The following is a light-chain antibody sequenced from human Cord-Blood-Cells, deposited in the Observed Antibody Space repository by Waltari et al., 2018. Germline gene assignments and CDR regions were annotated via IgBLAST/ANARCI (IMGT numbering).Light chain of an antibody. J-gene: IGKJ4*01. CDR1: QSVSSSY. CDR3: QQYCSSLT. CDR2: GAS. Sequence: EIVLTQSPGTLSLSPGERATLACRASQSVSSSYLAWYQQKPGQAPRLLIYGASSRATGIPDRFSGSGSVTDFTLTISRLEPEDFAVYYCQQYCSSLTFGGGTKVEIK. V-gene: IGKV3-20*01.